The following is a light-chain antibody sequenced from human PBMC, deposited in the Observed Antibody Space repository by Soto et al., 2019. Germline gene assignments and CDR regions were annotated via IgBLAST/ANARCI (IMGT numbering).Light chain of an antibody. Sequence: EIVMTQSPATLSVSPGERATLSCSASQSVSSNLAWYQQKPGQAPRLLIYGASSRATGIPDRFSGSGSGTDFTLTISRLEPEDFAVYYCQQYGSSPTFGQGTKVDI. V-gene: IGKV3-20*01. CDR1: QSVSSN. CDR3: QQYGSSPT. J-gene: IGKJ1*01. CDR2: GAS.